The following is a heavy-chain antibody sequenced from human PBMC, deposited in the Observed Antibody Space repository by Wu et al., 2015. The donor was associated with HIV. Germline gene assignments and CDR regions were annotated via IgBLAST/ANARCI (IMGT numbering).Heavy chain of an antibody. D-gene: IGHD3-22*01. CDR2: IISILGTP. Sequence: QVQLVQSGAEVKKSGSAVKVSCKASGGTFSGLAINWVRQAPGQGLEWMGAIISILGTPKYAQKFQDRVIITADESTNTAYMEVRGLRSEDTAVYYCARVFADSGGYYSWFDPWGQGTQITVSS. CDR3: ARVFADSGGYYSWFDP. V-gene: IGHV1-69*11. J-gene: IGHJ5*02. CDR1: GGTFSGLA.